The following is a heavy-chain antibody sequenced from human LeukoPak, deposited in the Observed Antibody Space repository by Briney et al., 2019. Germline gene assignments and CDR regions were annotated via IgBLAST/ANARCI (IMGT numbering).Heavy chain of an antibody. CDR2: SDPNSGAT. CDR3: AKPAKTDYADY. V-gene: IGHV1-2*02. D-gene: IGHD1-14*01. CDR1: GYTFTSYY. Sequence: ASVKVSCKTSGYTFTSYYIHWLRQVPGQGFEWMGWSDPNSGATKYEHFQGRVTMTTDTSISTAYMELSRLRSDDTAVYCAKPAKTDYADYWGQGTLVTVSP. J-gene: IGHJ4*02.